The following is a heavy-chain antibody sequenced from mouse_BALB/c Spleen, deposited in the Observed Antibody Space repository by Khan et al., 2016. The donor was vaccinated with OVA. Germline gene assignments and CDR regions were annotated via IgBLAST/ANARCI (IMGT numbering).Heavy chain of an antibody. CDR3: ARPADAGYYDY. J-gene: IGHJ2*01. CDR2: ISTYSGST. CDR1: GYTFTDYA. D-gene: IGHD2-3*01. Sequence: QVQLQQSGPELVRPGVSVKLSCKGSGYTFTDYAMYWVQQSHAKSLEWIGLISTYSGSTNYNQKFKGQVTMTVDKSTSDAYMEIARLTSEDSAIYYCARPADAGYYDYWGQGTTLTDSS. V-gene: IGHV1S137*01.